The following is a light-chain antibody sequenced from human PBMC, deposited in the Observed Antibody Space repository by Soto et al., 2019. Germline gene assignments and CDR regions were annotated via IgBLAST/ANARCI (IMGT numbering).Light chain of an antibody. CDR3: QSYDTRLSGSV. V-gene: IGLV1-40*01. CDR1: SSNIGAGYD. Sequence: QSVLTQPPSVSGAPGQRVTISCTGTSSNIGAGYDVIWYQQLPGTVPKLLIFGNNSRSSGVPDRFSASKSGTSASLAVAGLQAEDEADYHCQSYDTRLSGSVFGGGTKLIVL. J-gene: IGLJ3*02. CDR2: GNN.